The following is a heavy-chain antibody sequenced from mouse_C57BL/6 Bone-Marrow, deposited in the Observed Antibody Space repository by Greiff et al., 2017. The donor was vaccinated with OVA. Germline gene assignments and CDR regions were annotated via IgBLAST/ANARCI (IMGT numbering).Heavy chain of an antibody. CDR2: ISDGGSYT. V-gene: IGHV5-4*03. J-gene: IGHJ2*01. D-gene: IGHD2-3*01. CDR1: GFTFSSYA. CDR3: ARSIYDGYYFYFDY. Sequence: EVMLVESGGGLVKPGGSLKLSCAASGFTFSSYAMSWVRQTPEKRLEWVATISDGGSYTYYPDNVKGRFTISRDNAKNNLYLQMSHLKSEDTAMYYCARSIYDGYYFYFDYWGQGTTLTVSS.